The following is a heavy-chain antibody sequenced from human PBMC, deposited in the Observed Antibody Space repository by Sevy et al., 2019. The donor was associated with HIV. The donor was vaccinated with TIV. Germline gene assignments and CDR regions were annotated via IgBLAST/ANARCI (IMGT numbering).Heavy chain of an antibody. D-gene: IGHD3-22*01. CDR2: IKQDGSEK. J-gene: IGHJ4*02. CDR3: ARGYYYDSSGYLGSLNYFDY. Sequence: GGSLRLSCAASGFTFSSYWMSWVRQAPGKGLEWVANIKQDGSEKYYVDSVKGRFTISRDNAKNSLYLQMNSLRAEDTAVYYCARGYYYDSSGYLGSLNYFDYWGQGTLVTVSS. CDR1: GFTFSSYW. V-gene: IGHV3-7*03.